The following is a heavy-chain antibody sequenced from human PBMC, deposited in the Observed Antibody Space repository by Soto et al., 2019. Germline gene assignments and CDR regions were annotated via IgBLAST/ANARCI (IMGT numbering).Heavy chain of an antibody. V-gene: IGHV3-43*01. D-gene: IGHD3-9*01. J-gene: IGHJ6*02. CDR1: GFTFDDYT. Sequence: GGSLRLSCAASGFTFDDYTMHWVRQAPGKGLEWVSLISWDGGSTYYADSVKGRFTISRDNSKNSLYLQMNSLRTEDTALYYCAKDGTYDISSYGMDVWGQGTTVTVSS. CDR3: AKDGTYDISSYGMDV. CDR2: ISWDGGST.